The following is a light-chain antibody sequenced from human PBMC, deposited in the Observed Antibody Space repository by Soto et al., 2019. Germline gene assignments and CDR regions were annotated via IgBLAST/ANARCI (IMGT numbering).Light chain of an antibody. J-gene: IGLJ2*01. CDR2: EVT. Sequence: QSALTQPRSASGSPGQSVTISCTGTSSDVGGYNYVSWYQQHPGKAPKLMIYEVTKRPSGVPDRFSGSKSGNTASLTVSGLQAEDEADYYCSSYGGRNNLVFGGGTKLTVL. CDR1: SSDVGGYNY. V-gene: IGLV2-8*01. CDR3: SSYGGRNNLV.